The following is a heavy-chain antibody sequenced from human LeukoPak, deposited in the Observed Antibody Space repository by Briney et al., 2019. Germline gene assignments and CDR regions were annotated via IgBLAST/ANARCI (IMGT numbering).Heavy chain of an antibody. V-gene: IGHV4-59*08. J-gene: IGHJ4*02. D-gene: IGHD6-19*01. Sequence: SETLSLTCTVSGGSISPYYWSWIRQPPGKGLEWRGYIFHTGSGSTSHNPSLKSRVTISVDTSKNQFSLNLNSVTAADTAVYYCARHAVYAGSGWAFDYWGQGTLVTVSS. CDR1: GGSISPYY. CDR2: IFHTGSGST. CDR3: ARHAVYAGSGWAFDY.